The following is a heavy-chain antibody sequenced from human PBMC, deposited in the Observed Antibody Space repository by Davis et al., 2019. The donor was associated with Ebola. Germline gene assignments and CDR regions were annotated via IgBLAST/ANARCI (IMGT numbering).Heavy chain of an antibody. V-gene: IGHV3-21*01. CDR2: ISAGGTYV. CDR1: GSTFSTYN. J-gene: IGHJ6*02. Sequence: PGGSLRLSCPTSGSTFSTYNMNWVRQAPGKGLEWVSSISAGGTYVHYAASVKGRFTISRDNGKNSLFLQLNSLRIEDTGVYYCARAGDVEIGPGGVDFYYYDGMDVWGQGTTVTVSS. CDR3: ARAGDVEIGPGGVDFYYYDGMDV. D-gene: IGHD2-8*02.